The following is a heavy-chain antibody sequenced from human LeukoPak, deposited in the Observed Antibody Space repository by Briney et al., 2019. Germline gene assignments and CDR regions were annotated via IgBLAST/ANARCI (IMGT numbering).Heavy chain of an antibody. Sequence: PSQTLSLTCTVSGGSISSGGYYWSWLRQHPGKGLEWIVYIYYSGSTYYNPSLKSRVTISVDTSKNQFSLKLSSVTAADTAVYYCAREPTYYDILTGYLYYYYYYGMDVWGQGTTVTVSS. D-gene: IGHD3-9*01. CDR3: AREPTYYDILTGYLYYYYYYGMDV. V-gene: IGHV4-31*03. J-gene: IGHJ6*02. CDR1: GGSISSGGYY. CDR2: IYYSGST.